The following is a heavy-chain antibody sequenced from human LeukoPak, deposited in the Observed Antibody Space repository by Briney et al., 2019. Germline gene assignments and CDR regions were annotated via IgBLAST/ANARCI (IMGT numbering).Heavy chain of an antibody. V-gene: IGHV7-4-1*02. J-gene: IGHJ4*02. D-gene: IGHD3-22*01. CDR3: LTEYYYDSSGARYYFDY. CDR2: INTNTGNP. CDR1: GYTFTSYY. Sequence: GASVKVSCKASGYTFTSYYMHWVRQAPGQGLEWMGWINTNTGNPTYAQGFTGRFVFSLDTSVSTAYLQISSLKAEDTAVYYCLTEYYYDSSGARYYFDYWGQGTLVTVSS.